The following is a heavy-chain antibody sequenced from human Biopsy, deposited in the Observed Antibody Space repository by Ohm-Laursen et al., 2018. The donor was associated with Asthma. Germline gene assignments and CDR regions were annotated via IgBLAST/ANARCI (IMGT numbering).Heavy chain of an antibody. V-gene: IGHV5-51*01. CDR2: IYPGDSDT. D-gene: IGHD2-15*01. CDR3: ARQSIAAHYYYYYGMDV. J-gene: IGHJ6*02. Sequence: ESLKISCKGSGYSFTSYWIGWVRQMPGKGLEWMGIIYPGDSDTRYSPSFQGQVTIPADKSISTAFLQWSSLKASDTAMYYCARQSIAAHYYYYYGMDVWGQGTTVTVSS. CDR1: GYSFTSYW.